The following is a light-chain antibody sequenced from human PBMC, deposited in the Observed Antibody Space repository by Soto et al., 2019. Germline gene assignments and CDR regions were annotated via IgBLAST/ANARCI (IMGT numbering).Light chain of an antibody. CDR2: GAS. Sequence: RLTQSPSSLAAFVGGTVPIPCPARQDISNHLAWYQQKPGKAPTLLIFGASSLHNGVPPRFAGSGSGSEFTLTINRLQPDDFATYFCQHYTLYSAPFGQGTRV. J-gene: IGKJ5*01. CDR3: QHYTLYSAP. V-gene: IGKV1-5*01. CDR1: QDISNH.